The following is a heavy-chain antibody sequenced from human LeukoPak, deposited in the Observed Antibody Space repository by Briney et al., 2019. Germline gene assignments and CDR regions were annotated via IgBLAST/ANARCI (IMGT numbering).Heavy chain of an antibody. Sequence: GGSLRLSCAASGFTFSTFNMHWVRQAPGKGLEWVAVFSSDGRSTFYAENVQGRFTLSRDNSKNTLSLAMNNLRAEDTAVYYCAKERNARGALDYWGRGTLVTVSS. V-gene: IGHV3-30*18. CDR2: FSSDGRST. CDR1: GFTFSTFN. J-gene: IGHJ4*02. CDR3: AKERNARGALDY. D-gene: IGHD2-2*01.